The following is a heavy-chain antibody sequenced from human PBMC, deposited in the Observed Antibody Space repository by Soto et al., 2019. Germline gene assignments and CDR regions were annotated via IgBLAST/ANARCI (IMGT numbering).Heavy chain of an antibody. Sequence: QVHLVESGGGIVQPGTSLRLSCAASGFSFNKYGMHWVRQAPGKGLEWVAYVSSDGSNQYYADSVKGRFTISRDNSKSMLYLQLDSLRVDDTAVYYCAKDRVIQLLPIWPDPWGQGTLVTVSS. CDR1: GFSFNKYG. V-gene: IGHV3-30*18. D-gene: IGHD2-2*01. CDR3: AKDRVIQLLPIWPDP. J-gene: IGHJ5*02. CDR2: VSSDGSNQ.